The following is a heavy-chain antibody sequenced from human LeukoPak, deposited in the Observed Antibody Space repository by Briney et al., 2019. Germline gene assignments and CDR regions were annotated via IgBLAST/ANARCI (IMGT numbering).Heavy chain of an antibody. Sequence: KASETLSLTCTVSGASVISSYYVWGWIRQPPGQGLEWIGSISYSGSTRYNPSLESRVSISVDASKNQLSLKLSSVTAAETAVYYCAVERDRVVGALYYFDYWGQGTLVTVSS. CDR3: AVERDRVVGALYYFDY. D-gene: IGHD1-26*01. V-gene: IGHV4-39*01. CDR1: GASVISSYYV. J-gene: IGHJ4*02. CDR2: ISYSGST.